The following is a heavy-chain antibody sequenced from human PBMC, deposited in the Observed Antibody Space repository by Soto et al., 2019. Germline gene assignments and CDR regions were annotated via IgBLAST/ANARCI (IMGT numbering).Heavy chain of an antibody. Sequence: GGALRLSCAASGFTFSGSAMHWVRQASGKGVEWVGRIRSKANSYATAYAASVKGRFTISRDDSKNTAYLQMNSLKTEDTAVYYCTSRVKIAVAGPHWFDPWGQGTLVTVSS. CDR3: TSRVKIAVAGPHWFDP. CDR2: IRSKANSYAT. V-gene: IGHV3-73*01. CDR1: GFTFSGSA. D-gene: IGHD6-19*01. J-gene: IGHJ5*02.